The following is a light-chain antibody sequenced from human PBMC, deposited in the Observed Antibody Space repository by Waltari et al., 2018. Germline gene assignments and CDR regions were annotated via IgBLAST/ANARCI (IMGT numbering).Light chain of an antibody. CDR3: SSYAGSSAHVV. CDR1: SSDVGSYNL. Sequence: ITISCTGTSSDVGSYNLVSWYQQHPGKAPKFMIYEVSKRPSGVSNRFSGSKSGNTASLTISGLQAEDEADYYCSSYAGSSAHVVFGGGTKLTVL. CDR2: EVS. J-gene: IGLJ2*01. V-gene: IGLV2-23*02.